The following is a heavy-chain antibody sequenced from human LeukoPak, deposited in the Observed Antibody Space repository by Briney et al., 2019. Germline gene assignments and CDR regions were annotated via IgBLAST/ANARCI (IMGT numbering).Heavy chain of an antibody. CDR1: GFTFSSYG. J-gene: IGHJ4*02. D-gene: IGHD2-15*01. CDR3: APLLLLYFNY. Sequence: GGSLRLSCAASGFTFSSYGMHWVRQAPGKGLEWVAFIRYDGSNKYYADSVKGRFTISRDNSKNTLYLQMNSLRAEDTAVYYCAPLLLLYFNYWGQGTLVTVSS. V-gene: IGHV3-30*02. CDR2: IRYDGSNK.